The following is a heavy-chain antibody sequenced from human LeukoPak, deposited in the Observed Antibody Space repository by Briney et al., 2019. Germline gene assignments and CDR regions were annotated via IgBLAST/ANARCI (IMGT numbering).Heavy chain of an antibody. J-gene: IGHJ4*02. D-gene: IGHD6-19*01. CDR2: INHSGST. Sequence: SETLSLTCAVYGGSFSGYYWSWIRQPPGKGLDWIGEINHSGSTNYNPSLKSRVTISVDTSKNQFSLKLSSVTAADTAVYYCAQRPESSGWYMWGQGTLVTVSS. V-gene: IGHV4-34*01. CDR3: AQRPESSGWYM. CDR1: GGSFSGYY.